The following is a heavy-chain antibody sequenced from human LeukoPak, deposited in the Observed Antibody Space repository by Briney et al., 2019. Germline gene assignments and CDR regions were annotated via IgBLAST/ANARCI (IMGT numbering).Heavy chain of an antibody. CDR2: INPDSGGT. CDR3: ARDMESGYDYYYFDY. D-gene: IGHD5-12*01. CDR1: GYTFTGYY. J-gene: IGHJ4*02. Sequence: GASVKVSCKASGYTFTGYYMHWVRQAPGQGLEWMGWINPDSGGTNYAQKFQGWVTMTRDTSISTAYMELSRLRSDDTAVYYCARDMESGYDYYYFDYWGQGTLVTVSS. V-gene: IGHV1-2*04.